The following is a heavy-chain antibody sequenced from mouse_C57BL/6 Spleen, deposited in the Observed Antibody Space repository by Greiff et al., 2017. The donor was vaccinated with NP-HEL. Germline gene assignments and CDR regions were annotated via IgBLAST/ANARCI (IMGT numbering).Heavy chain of an antibody. CDR1: GYTFTDYE. Sequence: VQLQESGAELVRPGASVTLSCKASGYTFTDYEMHWVKQTPVHGLEWIGAIDPETGGTAYNQKFKGKAILTADKSSSTAYMELRSLTSEDSAVYYCTRLYYGKGAWFAYWGQGTLVTVSA. CDR2: IDPETGGT. CDR3: TRLYYGKGAWFAY. J-gene: IGHJ3*01. D-gene: IGHD2-1*01. V-gene: IGHV1-15*01.